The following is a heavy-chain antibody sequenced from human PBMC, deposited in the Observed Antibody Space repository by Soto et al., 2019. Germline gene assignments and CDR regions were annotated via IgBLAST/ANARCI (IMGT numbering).Heavy chain of an antibody. V-gene: IGHV3-53*01. D-gene: IGHD5-18*01. Sequence: QPGGSLRLSCAASGFTVSSNYMSWVRQAPGKGLEWVSVIYSGGSTYYADSVKGRFTISRDNSKNTLYLQMNSLRAEDTAVYYCITRDSGYSYGLSGLDYWGQGTLVTVSS. CDR2: IYSGGST. CDR1: GFTVSSNY. CDR3: ITRDSGYSYGLSGLDY. J-gene: IGHJ4*02.